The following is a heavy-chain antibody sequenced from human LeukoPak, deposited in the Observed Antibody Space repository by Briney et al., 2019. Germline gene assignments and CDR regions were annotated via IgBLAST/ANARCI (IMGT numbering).Heavy chain of an antibody. CDR1: GGSISSYY. D-gene: IGHD6-13*01. CDR3: ARDQGIAAAGIMGWDYYYYGMDV. J-gene: IGHJ6*02. Sequence: NTSETLSLTCTVSGGSISSYYWSWIRQPPGKGLEWIGYIYYSGSTNYNPSLKSRVTISVDTSKNQFSLKLSSVTAADTAVYYCARDQGIAAAGIMGWDYYYYGMDVWGQGTTVTVSS. CDR2: IYYSGST. V-gene: IGHV4-59*01.